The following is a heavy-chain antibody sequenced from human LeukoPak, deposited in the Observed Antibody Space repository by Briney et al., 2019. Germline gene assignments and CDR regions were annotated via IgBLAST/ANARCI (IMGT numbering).Heavy chain of an antibody. CDR2: IIHSGST. CDR1: GGSFSGYY. J-gene: IGHJ4*02. V-gene: IGHV4-34*12. Sequence: SETLSLICAVYGGSFSGYYWSWIRQPPGKGLEWIWEIIHSGSTNYIPSLKSRVTISVDTSKIQFSLMLSSVAAADTAVYYCARRDIDYSSAYYYDSSGYYRAWGQGTLVTVSS. CDR3: ARRDIDYSSAYYYDSSGYYRA. D-gene: IGHD3-22*01.